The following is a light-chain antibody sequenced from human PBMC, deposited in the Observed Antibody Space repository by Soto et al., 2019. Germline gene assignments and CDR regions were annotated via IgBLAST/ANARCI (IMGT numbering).Light chain of an antibody. V-gene: IGKV1-12*01. Sequence: DIQMTQSPSSVSASVGDRVTITCRASQGLGVWLGWYQQKPGKAPQLLIFGASGLQTGVPARFSGSGSGTEFTLTISRLEPEDFAVYYCQQRSNWPPGTTFGQGTRLEIK. CDR1: QGLGVW. J-gene: IGKJ5*01. CDR3: QQRSNWPPGTT. CDR2: GAS.